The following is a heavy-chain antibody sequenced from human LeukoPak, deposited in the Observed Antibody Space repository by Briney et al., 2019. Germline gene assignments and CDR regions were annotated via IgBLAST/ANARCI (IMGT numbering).Heavy chain of an antibody. D-gene: IGHD1-7*01. CDR1: GFRFSSYA. V-gene: IGHV3-23*01. J-gene: IGHJ4*02. CDR3: AKDERNWNYNLASQTYD. Sequence: GGSLRLSCAASGFRFSSYAMSWARQAPGKGLEWVSAISGSGVSTYYADSVKGRFTVSRDNSKNTLYLQMSSLRAEDTAVYYCAKDERNWNYNLASQTYDWGQGTLVTVYS. CDR2: ISGSGVST.